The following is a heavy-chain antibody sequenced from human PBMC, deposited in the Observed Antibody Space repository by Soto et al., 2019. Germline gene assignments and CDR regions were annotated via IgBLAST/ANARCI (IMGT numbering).Heavy chain of an antibody. CDR1: GGTFSSYA. D-gene: IGHD3-22*01. CDR3: ARERGGYSYYFDY. CDR2: IIPIFGTA. J-gene: IGHJ4*02. Sequence: SVKVSCKASGGTFSSYAISWVRQAPVQGLEWMGGIIPIFGTANYAQKFQGRVTITADESTSTAYMELSSLRSEDTAVYYCARERGGYSYYFDYWGQGTLVTVSS. V-gene: IGHV1-69*01.